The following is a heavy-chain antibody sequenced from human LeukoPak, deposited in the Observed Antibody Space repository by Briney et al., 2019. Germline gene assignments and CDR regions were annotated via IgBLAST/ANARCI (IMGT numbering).Heavy chain of an antibody. V-gene: IGHV3-30-3*01. CDR2: ISYDGSNK. J-gene: IGHJ6*02. CDR1: GFTFSSYA. CDR3: ARDAGKGPLYYYYGMDV. D-gene: IGHD6-13*01. Sequence: GGSLRLSCAASGFTFSSYAMHWVRQAPGKGLEWVAVISYDGSNKYYADSVKGRLTISRDNSKNTLYLQMNSLRAEDTAVYYCARDAGKGPLYYYYGMDVWGQGTTVTVSS.